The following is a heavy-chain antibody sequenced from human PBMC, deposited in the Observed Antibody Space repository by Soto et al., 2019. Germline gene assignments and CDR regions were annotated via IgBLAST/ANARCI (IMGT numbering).Heavy chain of an antibody. CDR2: IYWDDDK. CDR3: GHRDIEPQEGGWFGP. CDR1: GFSLSTSGVG. J-gene: IGHJ5*02. Sequence: QITLKESGPTLVKPTQTLTLTCTFSGFSLSTSGVGVGWIRQPPGKALEWLALIYWDDDKRYSPSLKSRLTITKDTSKNHEVLTMTNIDPVDTATYYCGHRDIEPQEGGWFGPWGQGSLVTVCS. V-gene: IGHV2-5*02. D-gene: IGHD5-12*01.